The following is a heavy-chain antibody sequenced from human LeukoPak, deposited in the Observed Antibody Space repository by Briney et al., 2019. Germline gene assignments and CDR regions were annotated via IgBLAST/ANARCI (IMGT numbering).Heavy chain of an antibody. CDR2: INHSGST. D-gene: IGHD3-22*01. V-gene: IGHV4-34*01. J-gene: IGHJ3*02. CDR3: ARDRLLPGAFDI. Sequence: SETLSLTCAVYGGSFSGYYWSWIRQPPGKGLEWIGEINHSGSTNYNPSPKSRVTISVDTSKNQFSLKLSSVTAADTAVYYCARDRLLPGAFDIWGQGTMVTVSS. CDR1: GGSFSGYY.